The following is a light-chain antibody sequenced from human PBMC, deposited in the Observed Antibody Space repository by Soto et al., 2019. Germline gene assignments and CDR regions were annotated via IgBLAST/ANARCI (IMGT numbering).Light chain of an antibody. CDR3: ASWDGTLEGPV. V-gene: IGLV1-44*01. J-gene: IGLJ3*02. CDR2: NNN. Sequence: QSVLTQPPSASETPGQRVTISCSGSSSNIGSNTANWYQQLPGTAPRLLIYNNNQRPSGVPDRFSGSKSGTSASLAITGLQSGDEAHYYCASWDGTLEGPVFGGGTKLTVL. CDR1: SSNIGSNT.